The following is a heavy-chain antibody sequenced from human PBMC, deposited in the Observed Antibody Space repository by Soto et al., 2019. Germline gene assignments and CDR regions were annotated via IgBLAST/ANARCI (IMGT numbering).Heavy chain of an antibody. CDR2: ISYDGSNK. Sequence: GGSLRLSCAASGFTFSSYAMHWVRQAPGKGLEWVAVISYDGSNKYYADSVKGRFTISRDNSKNTLYLQMNSLRAEDTAVYYCAREAARHWFDPWGQGTLVTVFS. CDR1: GFTFSSYA. CDR3: AREAARHWFDP. D-gene: IGHD6-6*01. J-gene: IGHJ5*02. V-gene: IGHV3-30-3*01.